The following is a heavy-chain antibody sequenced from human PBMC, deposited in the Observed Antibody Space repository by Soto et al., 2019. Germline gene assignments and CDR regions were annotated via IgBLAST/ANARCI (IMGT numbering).Heavy chain of an antibody. CDR1: GGTFITYA. CDR2: IIPMLGTA. J-gene: IGHJ6*02. Sequence: EASVKVSCKASGGTFITYAISWVRQAPGQGLEWMGGIIPMLGTADYAQRFQGRVTITADESTSTVYMEMNGLRSEDTAVYYCARGAAIFEWHGGVWGQGTTVTVSS. D-gene: IGHD3-3*01. CDR3: ARGAAIFEWHGGV. V-gene: IGHV1-69*13.